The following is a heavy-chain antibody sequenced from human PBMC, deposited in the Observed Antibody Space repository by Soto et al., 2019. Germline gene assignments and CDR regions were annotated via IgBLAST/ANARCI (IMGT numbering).Heavy chain of an antibody. CDR1: GFIFTNYW. J-gene: IGHJ4*02. CDR2: INPAGSDR. Sequence: EVQLVESGGGLVQPGGALRLSCAASGFIFTNYWINWVLQAPGKGLEWVANINPAGSDRRYVDSVKGRFTISRDNAKNSVYRQKNSLGDDDTAVYYCASARSSVGAPGGFIEFWGQGSLVTVSS. V-gene: IGHV3-7*03. CDR3: ASARSSVGAPGGFIEF. D-gene: IGHD1-26*01.